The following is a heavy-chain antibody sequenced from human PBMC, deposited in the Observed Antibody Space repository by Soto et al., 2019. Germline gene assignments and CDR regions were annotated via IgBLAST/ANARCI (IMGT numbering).Heavy chain of an antibody. CDR1: GLTVSTNY. V-gene: IGHV3-66*01. D-gene: IGHD3-9*01. J-gene: IGHJ6*02. Sequence: EVQLVESGGGLVQPGGSLRISCAASGLTVSTNYMSWVRQAPGKGLEWVSIIYYGGTTYYADSVKGRFTISRDDSKNTLYLQMHSLRAEDTAVYCCARDYDTSRGDWAYYGIDVWGQGTTVTVSS. CDR3: ARDYDTSRGDWAYYGIDV. CDR2: IYYGGTT.